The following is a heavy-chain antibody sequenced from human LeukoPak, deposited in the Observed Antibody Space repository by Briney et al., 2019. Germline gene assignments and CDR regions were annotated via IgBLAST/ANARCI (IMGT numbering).Heavy chain of an antibody. Sequence: KPGGSLRLSCAASGFTFSSYSMNWVRQAPGKGLEWVSSISSSSYIYYPDSVTGRFTMSRDNSKDTVFLEVSSLRAEDTAIYYCVKEKGGLWGFGELAYFDSWGQGTLVTVSS. J-gene: IGHJ4*02. D-gene: IGHD3-16*01. CDR2: ISSSSYI. CDR1: GFTFSSYS. CDR3: VKEKGGLWGFGELAYFDS. V-gene: IGHV3-21*04.